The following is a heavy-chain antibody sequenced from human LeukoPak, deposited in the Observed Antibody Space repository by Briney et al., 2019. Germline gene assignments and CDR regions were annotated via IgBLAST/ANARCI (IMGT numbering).Heavy chain of an antibody. D-gene: IGHD3-22*01. J-gene: IGHJ3*02. V-gene: IGHV1-2*06. CDR1: GYTFTGYY. Sequence: ASVKVSCKASGYTFTGYYMHWVRQAPGQGLEWMGRINPNSGGTNYAQKFQGRVTMTRDTSISTAYMELSRLRSDDTAVYYCARSYYYDSSGYHSAFDIWGQGTMVTVSS. CDR3: ARSYYYDSSGYHSAFDI. CDR2: INPNSGGT.